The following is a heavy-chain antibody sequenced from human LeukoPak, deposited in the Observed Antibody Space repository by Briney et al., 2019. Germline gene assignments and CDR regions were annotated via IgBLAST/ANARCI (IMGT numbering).Heavy chain of an antibody. V-gene: IGHV1-2*02. CDR2: LNPNTLVT. J-gene: IGHJ6*02. CDR1: GYTFTDYY. CDR3: ARNDGGRDGMDI. D-gene: IGHD4-23*01. Sequence: ASVKVSCRASGYTFTDYYMHWVRQAPGQGLEWMGWLNPNTLVTNYAQHFQGRVSMTWDTSISTGYMDLHSLTSYDTAVYYWARNDGGRDGMDIWGQGTSVSVSS.